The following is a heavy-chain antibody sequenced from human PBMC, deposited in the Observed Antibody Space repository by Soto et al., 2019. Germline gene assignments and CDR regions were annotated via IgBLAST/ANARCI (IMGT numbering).Heavy chain of an antibody. D-gene: IGHD2-15*01. J-gene: IGHJ5*02. Sequence: EVQLLESAGGLVQPGGSLRLSCAASGFTFSSYAMSWVRQAPGKGLEWVSAISGSGGSTYYADSVKGRFTISRDNSEDTLYLQMSSLRGEDTAGYYWAKLVVIRGGWCDPLRQGIMVTVSS. CDR2: ISGSGGST. V-gene: IGHV3-23*01. CDR3: AKLVVIRGGWCDP. CDR1: GFTFSSYA.